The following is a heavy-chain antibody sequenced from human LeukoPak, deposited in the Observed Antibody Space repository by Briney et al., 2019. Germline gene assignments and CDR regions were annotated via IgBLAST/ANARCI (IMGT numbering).Heavy chain of an antibody. V-gene: IGHV4-38-2*01. CDR2: IYHSGST. CDR3: ATRSSSWYFDY. Sequence: SETLSLTCAVSGYAISSGYYWGWIRQPPGQGLEWIGSIYHSGSTYYNPSLKSRVTISVDTSKNQFSLKLSSVTAADTAVYYCATRSSSWYFDYWGQGTLVTVSS. CDR1: GYAISSGYY. D-gene: IGHD6-13*01. J-gene: IGHJ4*02.